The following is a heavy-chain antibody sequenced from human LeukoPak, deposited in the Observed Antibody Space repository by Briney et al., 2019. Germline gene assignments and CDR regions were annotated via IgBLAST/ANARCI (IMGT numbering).Heavy chain of an antibody. Sequence: SETLSLTCSVSGGSISSHYWSWIRQPPGKGLEWIGYIYYSRSTNYNPSLKSRVSISVDTSKNQFSLKLRSVTAADTAVYYCARADYDSSVGYWGQGTLVTVSS. CDR1: GGSISSHY. J-gene: IGHJ4*02. CDR2: IYYSRST. V-gene: IGHV4-59*11. D-gene: IGHD3-22*01. CDR3: ARADYDSSVGY.